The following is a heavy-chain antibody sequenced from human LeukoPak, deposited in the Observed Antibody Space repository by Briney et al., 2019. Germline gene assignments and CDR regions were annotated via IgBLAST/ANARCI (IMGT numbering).Heavy chain of an antibody. CDR2: IYYSGNS. D-gene: IGHD2-15*01. V-gene: IGHV4-39*07. Sequence: SETLSLTCTVSGGSIRSNYYWGWTRQPPGKGLEWIGSIYYSGNSYYNPSLKSRITMSIDTSKNQFSLKVNSVTAADTAVYYCASLLGYCSGNRCPSSANYYYYMDVWGKGTTVTVSS. CDR1: GGSIRSNYY. J-gene: IGHJ6*03. CDR3: ASLLGYCSGNRCPSSANYYYYMDV.